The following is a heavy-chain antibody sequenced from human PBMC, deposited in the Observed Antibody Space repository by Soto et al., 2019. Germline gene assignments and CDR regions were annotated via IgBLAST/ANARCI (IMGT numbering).Heavy chain of an antibody. CDR2: ISHSGST. D-gene: IGHD5-18*01. V-gene: IGHV4-31*03. CDR1: GGSISSAAYY. Sequence: QVQLQESGPGLVKPSQTLSLTCTVSGGSISSAAYYWSWSRQHPGKGLEWIGYISHSGSTYYNPSLKSRVIISVYTSNHQFSLSLTSVTAAVTAVDYCAREYTYGSNFFDCWGQGALGTVSS. CDR3: AREYTYGSNFFDC. J-gene: IGHJ4*02.